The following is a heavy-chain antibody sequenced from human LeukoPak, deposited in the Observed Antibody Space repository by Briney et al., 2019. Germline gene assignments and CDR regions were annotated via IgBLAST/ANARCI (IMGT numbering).Heavy chain of an antibody. CDR3: AKRYCSGGSCSYFDY. D-gene: IGHD2-15*01. Sequence: PGRSLRLSCAASGFTFSSYAMHWVRQAPGKGLEWVAVISYDGSNKYYADSVKGRFTISRDNSKNTLYLQMNSLRAEDTAVYYCAKRYCSGGSCSYFDYWGQGTLVTVSS. V-gene: IGHV3-30*01. CDR2: ISYDGSNK. CDR1: GFTFSSYA. J-gene: IGHJ4*02.